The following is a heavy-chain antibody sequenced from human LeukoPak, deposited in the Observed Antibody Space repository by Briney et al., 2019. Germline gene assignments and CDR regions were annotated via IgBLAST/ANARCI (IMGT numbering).Heavy chain of an antibody. D-gene: IGHD6-13*01. CDR1: GGSFSSYY. V-gene: IGHV4-59*01. J-gene: IGHJ4*02. Sequence: SETLSLTCAVYGGSFSSYYWSWIRQPPGKGLEWIGYIYYSGTTNYNPSLKSRVTIAVDTSKNQFSLKLSSVTAADTAVYYCARGVYIAAAQYGYWGQGTLVTVSS. CDR2: IYYSGTT. CDR3: ARGVYIAAAQYGY.